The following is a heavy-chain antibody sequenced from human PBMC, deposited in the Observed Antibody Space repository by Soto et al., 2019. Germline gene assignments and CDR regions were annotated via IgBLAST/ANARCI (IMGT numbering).Heavy chain of an antibody. CDR2: IKPNSGDT. Sequence: SGKVAGSTSGYTLTCYYMHFVRQAPGQGLEWMGWIKPNSGDTKYAQKFQGSVTMTRDTSISTASMEPSSLRSDDAAVYYCAREGVYRGRQPDEGVHGTLCNVAS. D-gene: IGHD2-15*01. CDR1: GYTLTCYY. CDR3: AREGVYRGRQPDE. V-gene: IGHV1-2*02. J-gene: IGHJ4*01.